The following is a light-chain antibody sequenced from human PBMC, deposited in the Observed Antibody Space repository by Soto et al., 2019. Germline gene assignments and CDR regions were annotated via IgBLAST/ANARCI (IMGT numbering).Light chain of an antibody. CDR3: QQYNNWPRAT. CDR1: QTVRNNY. Sequence: EFVLTQSPGTLSLSPGERATLSCRASQTVRNNYLAWYQQKPGQAPRLLIYDASSRATGIPDRFSGGGSGTDFTLTISRLEPEDFGVYYCQQYNNWPRATFGGGTKVDIK. CDR2: DAS. V-gene: IGKV3-20*01. J-gene: IGKJ4*01.